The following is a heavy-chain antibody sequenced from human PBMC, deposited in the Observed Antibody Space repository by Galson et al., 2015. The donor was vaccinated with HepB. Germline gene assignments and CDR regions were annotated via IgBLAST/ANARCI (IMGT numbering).Heavy chain of an antibody. CDR1: GGSISSGDYY. V-gene: IGHV4-31*03. J-gene: IGHJ4*02. Sequence: TLSLTCSVSGGSISSGDYYWSWIRQHPGKGLEWIGYIYSSGSTNYNPSLKSRVTISVDTSKNHFSLNLNSVTAADTAVYYCAGSIFTIFGVAQHDYWGQGTLVTVSS. D-gene: IGHD3-3*01. CDR3: AGSIFTIFGVAQHDY. CDR2: IYSSGST.